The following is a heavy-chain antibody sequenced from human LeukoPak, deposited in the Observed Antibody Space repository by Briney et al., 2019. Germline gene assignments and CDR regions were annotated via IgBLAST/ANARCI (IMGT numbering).Heavy chain of an antibody. J-gene: IGHJ5*02. CDR1: GFSFGKYW. D-gene: IGHD3-10*01. CDR3: ARVPLWFGELLPSS. V-gene: IGHV3-48*02. Sequence: HPGGSLRLSCVASGFSFGKYWMSWVRQAPGKGLEWVSYISRGSTNINYAGSVKGRFTISRDNAKNSLYLQMNSLRDVDTAVYFCARVPLWFGELLPSSWGQGTLVTVSS. CDR2: ISRGSTNI.